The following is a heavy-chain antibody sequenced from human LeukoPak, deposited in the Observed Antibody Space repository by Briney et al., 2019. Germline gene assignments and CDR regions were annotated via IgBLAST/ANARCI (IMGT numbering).Heavy chain of an antibody. CDR1: GLSFINYA. J-gene: IGHJ4*02. D-gene: IGHD4-11*01. CDR2: IYSGGST. CDR3: ASETTQFDY. V-gene: IGHV3-53*01. Sequence: PGGSLRLSCVASGLSFINYAMTWVRQAPGKGLEWVSVIYSGGSTYYADSVKGRFTISRDNSKNTLYLQMNSLRAEDTAVYYCASETTQFDYWGQGTLVTVSS.